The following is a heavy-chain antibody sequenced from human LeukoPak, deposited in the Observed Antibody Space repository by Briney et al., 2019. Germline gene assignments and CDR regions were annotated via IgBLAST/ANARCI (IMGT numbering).Heavy chain of an antibody. CDR3: ARRRGDPGAFDI. CDR2: FYYRGNT. Sequence: SETLSLTCSVSGGSVTNSSGYYWAWIRQPPGKGLEWIGSFYYRGNTYYDLSLKSRLTISVDTSKNQFSLKMSSVTATDTAIYYCARRRGDPGAFDIWGQGTQVTVSS. CDR1: GGSVTNSSGYY. J-gene: IGHJ3*02. D-gene: IGHD2-21*02. V-gene: IGHV4-39*01.